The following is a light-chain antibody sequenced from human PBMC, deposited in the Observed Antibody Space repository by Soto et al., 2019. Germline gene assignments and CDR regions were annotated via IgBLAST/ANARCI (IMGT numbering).Light chain of an antibody. J-gene: IGKJ4*01. V-gene: IGKV3-20*01. CDR2: GAS. CDR1: QSVSTSY. CDR3: QQYGSSPLT. Sequence: ESVVTQSPGTLSLSPGERATLSCRASQSVSTSYLAWYQHKPGQAPRLLIYGASSRATGIPDRFSGRGSGTDFPLTISRLEPEDLAMYYCQQYGSSPLTFGGGTKVELK.